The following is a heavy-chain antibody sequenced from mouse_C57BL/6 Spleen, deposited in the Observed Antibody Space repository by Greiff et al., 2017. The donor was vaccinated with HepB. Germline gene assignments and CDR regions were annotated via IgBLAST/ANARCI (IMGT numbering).Heavy chain of an antibody. CDR2: IDPENGDT. V-gene: IGHV14-4*01. CDR1: GFNIKDDY. D-gene: IGHD2-4*01. CDR3: TTGITTPFAY. Sequence: EVKLMESGAELVRPGASVKLSCTASGFNIKDDYMHWVKQRPEQGLEWIGWIDPENGDTEYASKFQGKATITADTSSNTAYLQLSSLTSEDTAVYYCTTGITTPFAYWGQGTLVTVSA. J-gene: IGHJ3*01.